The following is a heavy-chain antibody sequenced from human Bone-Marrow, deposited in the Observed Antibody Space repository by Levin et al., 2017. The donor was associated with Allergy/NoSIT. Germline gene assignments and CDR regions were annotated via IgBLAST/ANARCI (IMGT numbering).Heavy chain of an antibody. D-gene: IGHD4-17*01. CDR3: ARGLVTTDY. J-gene: IGHJ4*02. V-gene: IGHV3-7*01. CDR1: GFTFISYW. CDR2: IKEDGSEK. Sequence: GGSLRLSCAASGFTFISYWMTWVRQAPGKGLEWVDNIKEDGSEKYYVDSVRGRFTVSRDNAKNSLYLQMNSLRAEDTAVYYCARGLVTTDYWGQGSLVTVSS.